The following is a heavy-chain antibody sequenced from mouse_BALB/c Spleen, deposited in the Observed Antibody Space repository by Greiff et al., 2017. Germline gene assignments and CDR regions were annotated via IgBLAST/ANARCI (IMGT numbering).Heavy chain of an antibody. CDR2: IYPGNVNT. D-gene: IGHD2-4*01. CDR3: ARSCYDDDGFDY. V-gene: IGHV1S56*01. Sequence: QVQLKESGPELVKPGASVRISCTASGYTFTSYYIHWVKQRPGQGLEWIGWIYPGNVNTKYNEKFKGKATLTADKSSSTAYMQLSSLTSEDSAVYFYARSCYDDDGFDYWGQGTTLTVSS. J-gene: IGHJ2*01. CDR1: GYTFTSYY.